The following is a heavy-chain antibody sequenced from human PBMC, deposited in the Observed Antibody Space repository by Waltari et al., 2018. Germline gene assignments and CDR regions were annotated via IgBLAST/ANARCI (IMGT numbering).Heavy chain of an antibody. CDR2: ISDNGGDA. D-gene: IGHD1-26*01. Sequence: EVQLVESGGGLAQPGESLKLSCAASGVTFSTYAMRWVRQAQGKGLEWVSVISDNGGDASYADSVKCRFAISRDNSKNTLYLQINSLRAEDTAIYYCAKRAAYSGSRGLYYFDYWGQGTLVTVSS. V-gene: IGHV3-23*04. CDR3: AKRAAYSGSRGLYYFDY. CDR1: GVTFSTYA. J-gene: IGHJ4*02.